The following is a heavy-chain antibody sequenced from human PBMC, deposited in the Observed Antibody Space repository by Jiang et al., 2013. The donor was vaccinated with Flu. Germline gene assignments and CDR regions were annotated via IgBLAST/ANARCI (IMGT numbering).Heavy chain of an antibody. Sequence: SGAEVKRPGSSVTVSCKASGGTFSTYTFSWVRQAPGQGLEWMGRIIPILGTANYAQKFQGRVRISADKSTTTAYMELSSLKSEDTAVYYCASRDHSTGYQDAFDIWGQGTMVTVSS. J-gene: IGHJ3*02. CDR3: ASRDHSTGYQDAFDI. CDR2: IIPILGTA. D-gene: IGHD3-22*01. V-gene: IGHV1-69*08. CDR1: GGTFSTYT.